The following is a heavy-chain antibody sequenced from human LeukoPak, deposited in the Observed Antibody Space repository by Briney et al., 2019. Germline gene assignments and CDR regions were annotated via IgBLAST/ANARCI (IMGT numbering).Heavy chain of an antibody. CDR3: ARDSRFRDFWSGYYSGGWFDP. CDR2: IYYSGST. J-gene: IGHJ5*02. CDR1: GGSISSYY. V-gene: IGHV4-59*01. Sequence: SETLSLTXTVSGGSISSYYWSWIRQPPGKGLEWIGYIYYSGSTNYNPSLKSRVTISVDTSKNQFSLKLSSVTAADTAVYYCARDSRFRDFWSGYYSGGWFDPWGQGTLVTVSS. D-gene: IGHD3-3*01.